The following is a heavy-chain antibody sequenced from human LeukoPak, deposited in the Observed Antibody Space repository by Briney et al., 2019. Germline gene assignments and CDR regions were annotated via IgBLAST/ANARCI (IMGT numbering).Heavy chain of an antibody. V-gene: IGHV1-2*02. CDR3: ARLIVVVPAAHDAFDI. CDR2: INPNSGGT. J-gene: IGHJ3*02. Sequence: ASVKVSCKASGYTFTGYYMHWVRQAPGQGLEWMGWINPNSGGTNYAQKFQGRATMTRDTSISTAYMELSRLRSDDTAVYYCARLIVVVPAAHDAFDIWGQGTMVTVSS. CDR1: GYTFTGYY. D-gene: IGHD2-2*01.